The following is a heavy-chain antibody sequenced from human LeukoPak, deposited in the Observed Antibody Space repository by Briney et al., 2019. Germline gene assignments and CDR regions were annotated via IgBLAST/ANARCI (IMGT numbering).Heavy chain of an antibody. Sequence: PSETLSLTCAVYGGSFSGYYWSWIRQPPGKGLEWIGEINHSGSTNYNPSLKSRVTISVDTSKNQFSLKLSSVTAADTAAYYCARIRRYYFDYWGPGTLVTVSS. CDR2: INHSGST. J-gene: IGHJ4*02. V-gene: IGHV4-34*01. D-gene: IGHD1-1*01. CDR3: ARIRRYYFDY. CDR1: GGSFSGYY.